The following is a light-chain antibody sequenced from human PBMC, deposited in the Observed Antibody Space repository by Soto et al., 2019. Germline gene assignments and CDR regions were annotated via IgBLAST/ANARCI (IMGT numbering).Light chain of an antibody. J-gene: IGLJ3*02. V-gene: IGLV2-14*01. CDR1: SSDIGGYKY. Sequence: TSSDIGGYKYVSWYQQHPGKAPKLIIFEVSNRPSGVSDRSSGSNSGNTASLTISGLQAEDEADYYCTSYSRYRVLVFGGGTKVTVL. CDR2: EVS. CDR3: TSYSRYRVLV.